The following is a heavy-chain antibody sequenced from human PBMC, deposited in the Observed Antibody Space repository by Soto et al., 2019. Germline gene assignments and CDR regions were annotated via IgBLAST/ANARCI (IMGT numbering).Heavy chain of an antibody. V-gene: IGHV1-3*01. CDR1: GYTFTSYA. D-gene: IGHD1-26*01. J-gene: IGHJ3*02. Sequence: ASVKVACKGSGYTFTSYAMHWVRQAPGQRLEWMGWINAGNGNTKYSQKFQGRVTITRDTSTSTAYMELRSLRSDDTAVYYCARESGNDAFDIWGQGTMVTVSS. CDR2: INAGNGNT. CDR3: ARESGNDAFDI.